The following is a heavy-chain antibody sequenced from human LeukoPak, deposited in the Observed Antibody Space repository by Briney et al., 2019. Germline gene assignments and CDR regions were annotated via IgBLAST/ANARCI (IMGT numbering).Heavy chain of an antibody. J-gene: IGHJ4*02. D-gene: IGHD6-6*01. CDR3: ARQASSSEYYFDY. CDR1: GYSFTSYW. Sequence: GESLKISCKGSGYSFTSYWIGGVRQMPGKGLEWMGIIYPGDSDTRYSPSFQGQVTIPAVKSISTAYLQWSSLKASDTAMYYCARQASSSEYYFDYWGQGTLVTVSS. CDR2: IYPGDSDT. V-gene: IGHV5-51*01.